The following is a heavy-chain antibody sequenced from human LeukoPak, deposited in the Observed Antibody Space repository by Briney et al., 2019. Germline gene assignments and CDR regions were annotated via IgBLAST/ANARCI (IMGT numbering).Heavy chain of an antibody. J-gene: IGHJ4*02. CDR1: GGSISSGGYS. V-gene: IGHV4-30-2*01. D-gene: IGHD4-17*01. CDR2: IYHSGST. Sequence: PSETLSLTCAVSGGSISSGGYSWSWLRQPPGKGLEWIGYIYHSGSTYYNPSLKSRVTISVDRSKNQFSLKLSSVTAADTAVYYCARGFDYGAHFDYWGQGTLVTVSS. CDR3: ARGFDYGAHFDY.